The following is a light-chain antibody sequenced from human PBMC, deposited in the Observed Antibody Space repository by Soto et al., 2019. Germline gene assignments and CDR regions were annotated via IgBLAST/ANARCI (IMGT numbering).Light chain of an antibody. J-gene: IGLJ1*01. Sequence: QSVLTQPASVSGSPGQSITISRTGTSSDVGGYNYVSWYQQHPGKAPKLMIYAVSNRPSGVSNRFSGSKSGNTATLTISGLQAEGEADYYCCSYTVSGTYVFGIGTKVTVL. CDR2: AVS. V-gene: IGLV2-14*01. CDR1: SSDVGGYNY. CDR3: CSYTVSGTYV.